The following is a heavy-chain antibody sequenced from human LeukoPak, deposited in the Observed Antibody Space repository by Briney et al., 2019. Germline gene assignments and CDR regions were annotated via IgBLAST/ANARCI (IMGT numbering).Heavy chain of an antibody. CDR1: GFTFSSYA. CDR2: ISGSGGST. V-gene: IGHV3-23*01. CDR3: AKDGTAMVLYFDY. J-gene: IGHJ4*02. D-gene: IGHD5-18*01. Sequence: QPGRSLRLSCAASGFTFSSYAMSWVRQAPGKGLEWVSAISGSGGSTYYADSVKGRFTISRDNSKNTLYLQMNSLRAEDTAVYYCAKDGTAMVLYFDYWGQGTLVTVSS.